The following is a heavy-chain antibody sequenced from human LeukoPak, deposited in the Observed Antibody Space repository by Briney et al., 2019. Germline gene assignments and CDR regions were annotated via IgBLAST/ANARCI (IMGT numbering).Heavy chain of an antibody. V-gene: IGHV3-30*04. D-gene: IGHD5-18*01. CDR1: GFTFSSYA. CDR3: ATGGYSYGYFDY. J-gene: IGHJ4*02. Sequence: PGGSLRLSCAASGFTFSSYAMHWVRQAPGKGLEWVAVISYDGSNKYYADSVKGRFTISRDNSKNTLYLQMNSLRAEDTAVYYCATGGYSYGYFDYWGQGTLVTVSS. CDR2: ISYDGSNK.